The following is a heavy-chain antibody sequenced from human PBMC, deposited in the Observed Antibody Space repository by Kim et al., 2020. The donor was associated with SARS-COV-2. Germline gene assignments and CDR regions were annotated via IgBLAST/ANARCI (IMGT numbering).Heavy chain of an antibody. V-gene: IGHV4-31*02. D-gene: IGHD3-10*01. CDR3: AREGSDPPDAFDI. J-gene: IGHJ3*02. Sequence: NPSLKSRVTISVDTSKTQFSLKLGSVTAADTAVYYCAREGSDPPDAFDIWGQGTMVTVSS.